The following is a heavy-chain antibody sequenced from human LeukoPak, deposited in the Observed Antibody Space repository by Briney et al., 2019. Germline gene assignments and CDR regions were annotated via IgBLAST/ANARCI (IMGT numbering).Heavy chain of an antibody. CDR2: ISISSSYT. J-gene: IGHJ4*02. D-gene: IGHD3-22*01. V-gene: IGHV3-11*05. Sequence: PGGSLRLSCAAAGFTFSDYYMSGIRQAPGKGLEWGSYISISSSYTKYADSVKGRFTISRDNAKKSMYLQLNSLRAADSAVYYCARDRAPSGFYLGDFYYWGQGALVTVSS. CDR3: ARDRAPSGFYLGDFYY. CDR1: GFTFSDYY.